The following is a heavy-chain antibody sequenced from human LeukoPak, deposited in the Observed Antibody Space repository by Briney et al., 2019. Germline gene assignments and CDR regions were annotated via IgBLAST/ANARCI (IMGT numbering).Heavy chain of an antibody. D-gene: IGHD3-16*01. J-gene: IGHJ4*02. CDR2: IYPGDSDT. V-gene: IGHV5-51*03. CDR3: ARFPFTFGGVPYYFDY. Sequence: PGESLKISCKGSGCSFTSYWIGWVRQMPGKGLEWMGIIYPGDSDTRYSPSFQGQVTISADKSISTAYLQWSSLKASDTAMYYCARFPFTFGGVPYYFDYWGQGTLVTVSS. CDR1: GCSFTSYW.